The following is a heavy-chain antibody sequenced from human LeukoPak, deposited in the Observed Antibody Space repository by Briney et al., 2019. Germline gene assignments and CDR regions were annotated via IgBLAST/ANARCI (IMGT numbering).Heavy chain of an antibody. V-gene: IGHV1-2*02. CDR2: INPNSGDT. CDR1: GYIFTGHY. Sequence: ASVKVSCKPSGYIFTGHYLHWVRQAPGQGLERMGWINPNSGDTNYAQKFQGKISMTADTSTSTAYMELRRLRSDDTAVYYCAKGFDAADYYWGQGGFDFWGQGTKVIVSS. J-gene: IGHJ3*01. CDR3: AKGFDAADYYWGQGGFDF. D-gene: IGHD3-16*01.